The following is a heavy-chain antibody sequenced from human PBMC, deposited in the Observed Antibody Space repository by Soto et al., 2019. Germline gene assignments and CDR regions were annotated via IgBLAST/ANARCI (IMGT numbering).Heavy chain of an antibody. CDR1: GYTFTSYD. V-gene: IGHV1-18*01. Sequence: QVQLVQSGAEVKKPGASVKVSCKASGYTFTSYDISWVRQAPGQGLEWMGWISTYNGNTNYAQKLQGRVTMTTDTSTRRAYMERRSLRSDDTAVYYCARGFRVAATRWWFDPWGQGTLVTVSS. J-gene: IGHJ5*02. CDR3: ARGFRVAATRWWFDP. D-gene: IGHD2-15*01. CDR2: ISTYNGNT.